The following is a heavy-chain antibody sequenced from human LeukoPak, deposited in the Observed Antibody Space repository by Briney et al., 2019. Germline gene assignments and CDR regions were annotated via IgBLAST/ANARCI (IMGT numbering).Heavy chain of an antibody. J-gene: IGHJ4*02. V-gene: IGHV1-69*05. Sequence: ASVKVSCKASGGTFSSYAISWVRQAPGQGLEWMGGIIPIFGTANYAQKFQGRVTITTDESTSTAYMELSSLRSEDTAVYYCARIYCGGDCYGEDAFDIWGQGTLVTVSS. CDR2: IIPIFGTA. D-gene: IGHD2-21*02. CDR3: ARIYCGGDCYGEDAFDI. CDR1: GGTFSSYA.